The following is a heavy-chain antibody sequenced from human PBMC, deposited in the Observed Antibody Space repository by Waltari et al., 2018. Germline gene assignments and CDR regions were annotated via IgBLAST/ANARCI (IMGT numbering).Heavy chain of an antibody. CDR2: IKEVESEK. CDR1: GFGFSRSG. V-gene: IGHV3-7*01. Sequence: QLVESGGGLVQPGGSMRRACVGSGFGFSRSGIGWVLQVPGQGLEGVANIKEVESEKYYMDHVKGRFTISRDNAKNSVYLQMNSLRAEDTATYYCSGRIFDIWGQGTMVTVSS. J-gene: IGHJ3*02. CDR3: SGRIFDI.